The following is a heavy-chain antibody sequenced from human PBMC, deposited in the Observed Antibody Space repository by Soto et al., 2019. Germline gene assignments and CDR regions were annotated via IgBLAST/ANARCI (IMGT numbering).Heavy chain of an antibody. CDR2: VSAYNGNT. J-gene: IGHJ4*02. Sequence: ASVKVSCKASGYTFTSYGISWVRQAPGQGLEWMGWVSAYNGNTNYAQKLQGRVTMTTDTSTSTAYMELRSLRSDDTAVYYCARDNLIVVVTAHFDYWGQGTLVTVSS. V-gene: IGHV1-18*01. CDR3: ARDNLIVVVTAHFDY. D-gene: IGHD2-21*02. CDR1: GYTFTSYG.